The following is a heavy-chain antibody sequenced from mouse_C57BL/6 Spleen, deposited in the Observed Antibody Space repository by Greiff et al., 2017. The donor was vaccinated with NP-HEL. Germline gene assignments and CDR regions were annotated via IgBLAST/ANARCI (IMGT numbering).Heavy chain of an antibody. Sequence: VQGVESGPGLVAPSQSLSITCTVSGFSLTSYGVHWVRQPPGKGLEWLVVIWSDGSTTYNSALKSRLGISKDNSKSQVFLKMNSLQTDDTAMYYCARHRDYEYYAMDYWGQGTSVTVSS. CDR1: GFSLTSYG. J-gene: IGHJ4*01. CDR2: IWSDGST. CDR3: ARHRDYEYYAMDY. D-gene: IGHD2-4*01. V-gene: IGHV2-6-1*01.